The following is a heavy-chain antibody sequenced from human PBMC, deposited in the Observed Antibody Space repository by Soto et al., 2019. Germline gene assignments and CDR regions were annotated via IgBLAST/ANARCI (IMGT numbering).Heavy chain of an antibody. CDR2: IYHSGST. Sequence: PSETLSLTCAVSGYSISSGYYWGWIRQPPGKGLEWIGSIYHSGSTYYNPSLKSRVTISVDTSKNQFPLKLSSVTAADTAVYYCARRLDGYCTNGVCRTVLWSNYYYYYGMDVWGQGTTVTVSS. CDR1: GYSISSGYY. V-gene: IGHV4-38-2*01. D-gene: IGHD2-8*01. J-gene: IGHJ6*02. CDR3: ARRLDGYCTNGVCRTVLWSNYYYYYGMDV.